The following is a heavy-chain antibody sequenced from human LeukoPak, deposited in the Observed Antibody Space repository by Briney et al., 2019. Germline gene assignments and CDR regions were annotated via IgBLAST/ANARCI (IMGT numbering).Heavy chain of an antibody. CDR2: ISGSGGST. J-gene: IGHJ4*02. CDR3: AKDGVVATMGSFGGYYFDY. D-gene: IGHD1-26*01. Sequence: GGSLRLSCTASGFTVSSYYMTWVRQAPGKGLEWVSAISGSGGSTYYADSVKGRFTISRDNSKNTLYLQMNTLRAEDTAVYYCAKDGVVATMGSFGGYYFDYWGQGTLVTVSS. V-gene: IGHV3-23*01. CDR1: GFTVSSYY.